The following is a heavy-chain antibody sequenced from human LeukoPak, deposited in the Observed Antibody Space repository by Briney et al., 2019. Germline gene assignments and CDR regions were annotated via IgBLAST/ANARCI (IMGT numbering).Heavy chain of an antibody. Sequence: GGSLRLSCAASGFIFSRYGMSWVRQAPGKGLEWVSAISGSGGTTYYADSVKGRFTISRDNSKNSLYLQMNSLRAEDMAVYYCARVSNTAMVQVDYWGQGTLVTVSS. CDR2: ISGSGGTT. D-gene: IGHD5-18*01. V-gene: IGHV3-23*01. CDR3: ARVSNTAMVQVDY. CDR1: GFIFSRYG. J-gene: IGHJ4*02.